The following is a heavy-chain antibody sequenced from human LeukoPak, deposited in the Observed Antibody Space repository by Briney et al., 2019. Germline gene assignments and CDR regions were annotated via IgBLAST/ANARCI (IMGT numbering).Heavy chain of an antibody. V-gene: IGHV3-15*01. CDR2: IKSKTDGGTT. Sequence: PGGSLRLSCAASGFSFSNAWMSWVRQAPGKGLEWVGRIKSKTDGGTTDYAAPVKGRFTSSRGDSENTLYLQMNSLKTEDTAVYYCTTDWVRGVRGHWGQGTLVTVSS. D-gene: IGHD3-10*01. J-gene: IGHJ4*02. CDR3: TTDWVRGVRGH. CDR1: GFSFSNAW.